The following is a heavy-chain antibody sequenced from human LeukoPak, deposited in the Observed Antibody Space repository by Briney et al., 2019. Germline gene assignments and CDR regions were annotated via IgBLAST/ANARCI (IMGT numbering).Heavy chain of an antibody. CDR1: GFTFRSSW. J-gene: IGHJ4*02. Sequence: PGGSLRLSCAASGFTFRSSWMHWVRQAPGKGLVWVSRIYSDGRTATYADSVKGRFTIPRDNAKNTLYLQMNSLRAEDTAVYYCAKGAYYHGSGRYFDYWGQGTLVTVSS. CDR3: AKGAYYHGSGRYFDY. V-gene: IGHV3-74*01. CDR2: IYSDGRTA. D-gene: IGHD3-10*01.